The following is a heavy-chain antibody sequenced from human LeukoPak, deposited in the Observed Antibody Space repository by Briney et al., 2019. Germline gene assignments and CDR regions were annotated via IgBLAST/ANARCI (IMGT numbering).Heavy chain of an antibody. D-gene: IGHD4-17*01. CDR3: ARQLYGSDY. V-gene: IGHV4-34*01. CDR2: VNHSGYT. CDR1: GVSFSTYY. J-gene: IGHJ4*02. Sequence: SETLSLTCDVSGVSFSTYYWSWIRQSPEKGLEWIGDVNHSGYTNLNPSLKSRVTISVDTSKDQFSLKLSTVTAADTAVYYCARQLYGSDYWGQGTRVPVSS.